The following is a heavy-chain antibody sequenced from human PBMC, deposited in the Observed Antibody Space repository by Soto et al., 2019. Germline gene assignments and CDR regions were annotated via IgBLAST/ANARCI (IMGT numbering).Heavy chain of an antibody. J-gene: IGHJ4*02. CDR3: ARGQRIAARLSSGLF. CDR2: ISSSASYM. CDR1: GFTFSRCD. V-gene: IGHV3-21*01. Sequence: GGSLRLSCATSGFTFSRCDMNWVRQAPGKGLEWVSFISSSASYMYYADSVKGRFTISRDNSKKSLYLQMNSLRAEDKAVYYCARGQRIAARLSSGLFWGQGT. D-gene: IGHD6-6*01.